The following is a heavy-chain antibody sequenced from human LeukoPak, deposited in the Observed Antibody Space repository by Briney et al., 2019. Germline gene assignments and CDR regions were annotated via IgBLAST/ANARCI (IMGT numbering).Heavy chain of an antibody. V-gene: IGHV4-34*01. CDR2: INHSGST. CDR3: ARFGGIVGATTEVKYYFDY. Sequence: SETLSLTCAVYGGSFSGYYWSWIRQPPGKGLEWIGEINHSGSTNYNPSLKSRVTISVDTSKNQFSLKLSSVTAADTAVYYCARFGGIVGATTEVKYYFDYWGQGTLVTVSS. J-gene: IGHJ4*02. CDR1: GGSFSGYY. D-gene: IGHD1-26*01.